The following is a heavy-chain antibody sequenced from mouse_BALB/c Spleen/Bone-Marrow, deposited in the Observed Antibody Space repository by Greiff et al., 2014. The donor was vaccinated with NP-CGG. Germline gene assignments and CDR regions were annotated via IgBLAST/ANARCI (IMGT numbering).Heavy chain of an antibody. CDR3: ARDYYGSGYDY. CDR1: GYAFSSSW. V-gene: IGHV1-82*01. CDR2: IYPGDGDT. D-gene: IGHD1-1*01. J-gene: IGHJ2*01. Sequence: QVQLQQPGPELVKPGASVKISCKASGYAFSSSWMSWVKQRPGQGLEWIGRIYPGDGDTNYNGKFKGKATLTADKSSSTAYMQLSSLTSVDSAVYFCARDYYGSGYDYWGQGTTLTVSS.